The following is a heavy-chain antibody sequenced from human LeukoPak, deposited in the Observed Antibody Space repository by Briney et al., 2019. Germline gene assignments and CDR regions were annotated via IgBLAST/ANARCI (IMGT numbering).Heavy chain of an antibody. Sequence: GRSLRLSCAASGFTFSGYGMHWVRQAPGKGLEWVAVIWYDGSNKYYADSVKGRFTISRDNSKNTLYLQMSSLRAEDTAVYYCARDRGPRTGFMVREAYDYWGQGTLVTVSS. CDR1: GFTFSGYG. CDR2: IWYDGSNK. CDR3: ARDRGPRTGFMVREAYDY. J-gene: IGHJ4*02. V-gene: IGHV3-33*01. D-gene: IGHD3-10*01.